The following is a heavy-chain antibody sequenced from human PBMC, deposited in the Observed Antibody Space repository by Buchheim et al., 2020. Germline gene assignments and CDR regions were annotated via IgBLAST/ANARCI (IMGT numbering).Heavy chain of an antibody. CDR1: GFTFDDYA. CDR2: ISWDSGRR. V-gene: IGHV3-9*01. Sequence: EVQLVASGGGLIQPGRSLRLSCAASGFTFDDYAMHWVRQIPGKGLEWVSDISWDSGRRGYADSVKGRFTISRDNVKNFLFLQMNSLRVEDSAVYYCAKAQFYSSGPDYWGQGTL. D-gene: IGHD3-22*01. CDR3: AKAQFYSSGPDY. J-gene: IGHJ4*02.